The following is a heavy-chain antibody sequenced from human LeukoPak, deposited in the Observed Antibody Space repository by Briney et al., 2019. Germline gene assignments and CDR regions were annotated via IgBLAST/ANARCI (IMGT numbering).Heavy chain of an antibody. J-gene: IGHJ4*02. CDR3: ARYLQLARIDY. CDR2: ISSSSSHI. Sequence: GSLRLSCGASGFTFSSYSMNWVRQAPGKGLEWVSSISSSSSHIYYADSVKGRFTISRDNAKNSLYLQMNSLRAEDTAVYYCARYLQLARIDYWGQGTLVTVSS. CDR1: GFTFSSYS. V-gene: IGHV3-21*01. D-gene: IGHD5-18*01.